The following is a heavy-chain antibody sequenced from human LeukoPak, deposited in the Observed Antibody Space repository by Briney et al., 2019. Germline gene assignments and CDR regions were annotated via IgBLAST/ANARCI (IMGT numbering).Heavy chain of an antibody. CDR1: GGSISGYY. J-gene: IGHJ4*02. V-gene: IGHV4-59*01. CDR2: IYYNGNT. D-gene: IGHD3-22*01. Sequence: PSETLSLTCTVSGGSISGYYCNWFRQPPGKGLEWIGYIYYNGNTNFNPPLKSRVTISIDTSKNQFSLQLKSVTAADTAVYYCARMDSGGYGYFDYWGQGTLVTVSS. CDR3: ARMDSGGYGYFDY.